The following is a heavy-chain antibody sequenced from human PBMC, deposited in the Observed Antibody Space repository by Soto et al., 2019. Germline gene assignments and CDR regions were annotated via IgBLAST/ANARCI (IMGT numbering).Heavy chain of an antibody. V-gene: IGHV1-18*04. D-gene: IGHD3-22*01. Sequence: ASVKVSCKASGYTFTSYGISWVRQAPGQGLEWMGWISAYNGNTNYAQKLQGRVTMTTDTSTSTAYMELRSLRSDDTAVYYCARTPFDSKKYYSDSSDYEYLQHWGQGTLVTVYS. CDR1: GYTFTSYG. CDR2: ISAYNGNT. CDR3: ARTPFDSKKYYSDSSDYEYLQH. J-gene: IGHJ1*01.